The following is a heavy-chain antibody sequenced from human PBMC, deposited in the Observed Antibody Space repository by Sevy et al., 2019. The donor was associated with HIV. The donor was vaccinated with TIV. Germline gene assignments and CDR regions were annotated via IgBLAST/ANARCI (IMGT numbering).Heavy chain of an antibody. CDR1: GFTFSYSS. CDR3: AKNTAAVGTGGFDY. D-gene: IGHD6-13*01. CDR2: IQYDGNNK. J-gene: IGHJ4*02. Sequence: GGSLRLSCAASGFTFSYSSMHWVRQAPGQGLEWVTFIQYDGNNKYYADSVKGRFTISRDNSKNTLYLQMNSLRSDDTAVYYCAKNTAAVGTGGFDYWGQGTLVTVSS. V-gene: IGHV3-30*02.